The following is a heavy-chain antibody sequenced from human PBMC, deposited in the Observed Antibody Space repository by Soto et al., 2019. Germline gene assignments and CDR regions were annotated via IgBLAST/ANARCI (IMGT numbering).Heavy chain of an antibody. J-gene: IGHJ6*02. V-gene: IGHV4-31*03. Sequence: SETLSLTCTVSGGSISSGGYYWSWIRQHPGKGLEWLGYIYSTGSPYYNPSLKSRVTISVDTSKNQFSLKLTSVTAADTAVYYCARDEDVNYDDYGGSDHYYGRDGWGQGTTVTVSS. D-gene: IGHD4-17*01. CDR3: ARDEDVNYDDYGGSDHYYGRDG. CDR2: IYSTGSP. CDR1: GGSISSGGYY.